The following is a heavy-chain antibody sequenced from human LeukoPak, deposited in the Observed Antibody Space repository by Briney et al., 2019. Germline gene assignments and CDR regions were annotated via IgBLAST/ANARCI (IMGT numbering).Heavy chain of an antibody. CDR2: IYYSGST. V-gene: IGHV4-61*01. Sequence: SETLSLTCAVSGYSISSGYYWGWIRQPPGKGLEWIGYIYYSGSTNYNPSLKSRVTISVDTSKNQFSLKLSSVTAADTAVYYCASRASDTAMIDYYYYMDVWGKGTTVTVSS. CDR1: GYSISSGYY. D-gene: IGHD5-18*01. CDR3: ASRASDTAMIDYYYYMDV. J-gene: IGHJ6*03.